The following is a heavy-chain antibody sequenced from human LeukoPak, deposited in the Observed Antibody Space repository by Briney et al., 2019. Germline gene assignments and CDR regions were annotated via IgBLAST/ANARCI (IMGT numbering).Heavy chain of an antibody. J-gene: IGHJ4*02. V-gene: IGHV3-7*01. Sequence: GGSLRLSCEASGFSMSVYWMSWVRQAPGKGLEWVGNIKQDGSERNYVDSVKGRFTISRDNAKKSLYLQMNSLRAEDTAVYYWARIWGAIYPFLAYWGQGT. D-gene: IGHD3-16*01. CDR3: ARIWGAIYPFLAY. CDR1: GFSMSVYW. CDR2: IKQDGSER.